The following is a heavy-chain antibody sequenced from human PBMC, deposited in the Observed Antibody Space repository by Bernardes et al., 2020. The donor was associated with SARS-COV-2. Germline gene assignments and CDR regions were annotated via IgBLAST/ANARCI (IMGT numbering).Heavy chain of an antibody. Sequence: SETLSLTCAVSDTFISSNNWWSWVRQPPGKGLEWIGEVFHSGTTTYNASLQSRVTLSVDKSKNQFSLRLNSVTAADTAVYYCARLESSSLGNWYFDLWGRGTLVTVSS. CDR2: VFHSGTT. D-gene: IGHD6-6*01. CDR3: ARLESSSLGNWYFDL. V-gene: IGHV4-4*02. CDR1: DTFISSNNW. J-gene: IGHJ2*01.